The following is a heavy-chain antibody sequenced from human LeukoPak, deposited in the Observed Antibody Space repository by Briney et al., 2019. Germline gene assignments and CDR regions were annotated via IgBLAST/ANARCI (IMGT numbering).Heavy chain of an antibody. CDR1: GFTFSSYG. V-gene: IGHV3-30*02. Sequence: PGGSLRLPCAASGFTFSSYGMHWVRQAPGKGLEWVAFIRYDGSNKYYADSVKGRFTISRDNAKNSLYLQMNSLRAEDTAVYYCWFVDTAMVPVGYYMDVWGKGTTVTVSS. D-gene: IGHD5-18*01. CDR3: WFVDTAMVPVGYYMDV. CDR2: IRYDGSNK. J-gene: IGHJ6*03.